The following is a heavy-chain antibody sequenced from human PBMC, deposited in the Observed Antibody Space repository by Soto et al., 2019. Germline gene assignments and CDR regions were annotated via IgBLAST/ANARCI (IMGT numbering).Heavy chain of an antibody. CDR2: IIPIFGTA. V-gene: IGHV1-69*13. CDR3: ARAQTGIAAAGTHFDY. D-gene: IGHD6-13*01. CDR1: GGTFSSYA. J-gene: IGHJ4*02. Sequence: SVKVSCKASGGTFSSYAISWVRQAPGQGLEWMGGIIPIFGTANYAQKFQGRVTITADESTSTAYMELSSLRSEDTAVYYCARAQTGIAAAGTHFDYWGQGTLVTVSS.